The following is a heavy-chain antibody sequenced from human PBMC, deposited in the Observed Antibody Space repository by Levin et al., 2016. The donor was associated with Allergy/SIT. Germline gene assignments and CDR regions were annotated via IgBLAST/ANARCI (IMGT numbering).Heavy chain of an antibody. CDR3: ARLRRGGSYPFDY. V-gene: IGHV4-39*01. Sequence: SETLSLTCTVSGGSISSSSYYWGWIRQPPGKGLEWIGSIYYSGSTYYNPSLKSRVTISVDTSKNQFSLKLSSVTAADTAVYYCARLRRGGSYPFDYWGQGTLVTVSS. CDR1: GGSISSSSYY. D-gene: IGHD1-26*01. CDR2: IYYSGST. J-gene: IGHJ4*02.